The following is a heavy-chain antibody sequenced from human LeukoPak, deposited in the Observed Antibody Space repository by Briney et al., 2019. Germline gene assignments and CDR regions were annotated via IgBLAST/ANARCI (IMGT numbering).Heavy chain of an antibody. CDR3: ARRRTRPEAFDI. D-gene: IGHD6-6*01. V-gene: IGHV4-59*01. J-gene: IGHJ3*02. CDR1: GGSISTYY. CDR2: IYYSGAT. Sequence: SETLSLTCTVSGGSISTYYWTWIRQPPGKGLEWIGYIYYSGATKHNPSLGSRVITSVDMSKNRVSLRLSSVTAADTAIYYCARRRTRPEAFDIWGQGTMVTVSS.